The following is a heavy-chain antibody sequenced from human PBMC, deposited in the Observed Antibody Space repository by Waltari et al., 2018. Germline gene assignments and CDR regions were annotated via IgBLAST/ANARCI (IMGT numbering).Heavy chain of an antibody. J-gene: IGHJ4*02. V-gene: IGHV3-23*01. CDR2: VGGSGGTT. CDR3: AKLPTATSFLDY. CDR1: GFTFSNYP. D-gene: IGHD1-1*01. Sequence: EVQLLESGGGLVQPGGSLRLPCAASGFTFSNYPVSWVRQAPGRGLGWVSAVGGSGGTTYFADSVKGRFTISRDNSKDTLYLQMNSLRAEDTAVYYCAKLPTATSFLDYWGQGTLVTVSS.